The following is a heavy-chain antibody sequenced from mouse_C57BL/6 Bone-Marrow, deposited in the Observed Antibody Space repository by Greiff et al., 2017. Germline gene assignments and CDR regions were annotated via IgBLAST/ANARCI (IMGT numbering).Heavy chain of an antibody. CDR3: AREGYDGYLAWFAY. CDR1: GYTFTSYN. CDR2: IYPGNGDT. J-gene: IGHJ3*01. V-gene: IGHV1-12*01. D-gene: IGHD2-3*01. Sequence: QVQLQQSGAELVRPGASVKMSCKASGYTFTSYNMHWVKQTPIQGLEWIGAIYPGNGDTSYNQKFKGKATLTVDKSSSTAYMQLSNLTSEDSAVYFCAREGYDGYLAWFAYWGQGTLVTVSA.